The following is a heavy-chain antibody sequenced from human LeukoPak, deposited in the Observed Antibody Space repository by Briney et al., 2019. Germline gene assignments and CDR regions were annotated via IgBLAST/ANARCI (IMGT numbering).Heavy chain of an antibody. CDR1: GGSISSYY. V-gene: IGHV4-4*07. CDR2: IYTSGST. Sequence: SETLSLTCTVSGGSISSYYWSWIRQPAGKGLEWIGRIYTSGSTNYNPSLKSRVTMSVDTSKNQFSLKLSSVTADDTAVYYCARVAKRSGMDYYDSSGPADYWGQGTLVTVSS. J-gene: IGHJ4*02. D-gene: IGHD3-22*01. CDR3: ARVAKRSGMDYYDSSGPADY.